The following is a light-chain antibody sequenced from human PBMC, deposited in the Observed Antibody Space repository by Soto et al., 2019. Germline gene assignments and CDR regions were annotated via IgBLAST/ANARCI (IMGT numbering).Light chain of an antibody. CDR2: GNS. J-gene: IGLJ2*01. V-gene: IGLV1-40*01. CDR1: STNIGAGYD. CDR3: QSYDSSLSGVV. Sequence: QSVLTQAPSVSGAPGQRVTISCTGSSTNIGAGYDVHWYQQLPGTAPKLLIYGNSNRPSGVPDRFSVSKSGTSASLAITGLQAEDEADYYCQSYDSSLSGVVFGGGTQLTVL.